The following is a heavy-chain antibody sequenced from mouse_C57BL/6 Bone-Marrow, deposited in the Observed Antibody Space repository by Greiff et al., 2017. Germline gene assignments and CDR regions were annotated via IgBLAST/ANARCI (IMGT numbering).Heavy chain of an antibody. CDR3: ASVYSWFAY. V-gene: IGHV1-81*01. D-gene: IGHD1-1*01. CDR2: LYPRSGNT. CDR1: GYTFTSYG. Sequence: QVKLQQSGAELAGPGASVKLSCKASGYTFTSYGISWVRQRTGQGLEWIGGLYPRSGNTYYNEKFKGKATLTEDKSSRTAYMELRSLTSEDSAVYFCASVYSWFAYWGQGTLATVSA. J-gene: IGHJ3*01.